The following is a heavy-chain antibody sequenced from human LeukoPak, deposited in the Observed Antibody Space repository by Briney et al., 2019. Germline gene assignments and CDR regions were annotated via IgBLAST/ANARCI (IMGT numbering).Heavy chain of an antibody. CDR1: GFTFSSFG. CDR3: AKGGRYSSGWY. Sequence: GGSLRLSCAASGFTFSSFGINWVRQAPGKGLEWVSAISGSGGSTYYADSVKGRFTISRDNSKNTLYLQMNSLRAEDTAVYYCAKGGRYSSGWYWGQGTLVTVSS. J-gene: IGHJ4*02. D-gene: IGHD6-19*01. CDR2: ISGSGGST. V-gene: IGHV3-23*01.